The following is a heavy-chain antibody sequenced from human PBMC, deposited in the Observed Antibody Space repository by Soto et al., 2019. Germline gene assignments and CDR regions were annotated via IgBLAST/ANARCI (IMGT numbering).Heavy chain of an antibody. D-gene: IGHD2-21*02. CDR3: ARDPIVVVTAITPAEYFQH. Sequence: QTGGSLRLSCAASGFTFRSNTLHWVRQAPGKGLEWVAVISYDGSKKYYADSVKGRFTISRDDSKNTLYLQMNSLRVEDTAVYYCARDPIVVVTAITPAEYFQHWGQGTLVTVSS. V-gene: IGHV3-30-3*01. CDR1: GFTFRSNT. CDR2: ISYDGSKK. J-gene: IGHJ1*01.